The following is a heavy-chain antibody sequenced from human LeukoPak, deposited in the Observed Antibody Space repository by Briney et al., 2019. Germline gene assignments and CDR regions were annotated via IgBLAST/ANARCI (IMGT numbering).Heavy chain of an antibody. V-gene: IGHV3-53*01. CDR2: IYSGGST. Sequence: PEGSLRLSCAASGFTVSSNYMSWVRQAPGKGLEWVSVIYSGGSTYYADSVKGRFTISRDNSKSTLYLQMNSLRAEDTAVYYCARADSGYDLGFDYWGQGALVTVSS. J-gene: IGHJ4*02. D-gene: IGHD5-12*01. CDR1: GFTVSSNY. CDR3: ARADSGYDLGFDY.